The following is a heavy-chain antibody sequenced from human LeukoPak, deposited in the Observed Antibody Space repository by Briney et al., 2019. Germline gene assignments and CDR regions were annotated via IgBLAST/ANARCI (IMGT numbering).Heavy chain of an antibody. CDR2: INPSGGST. D-gene: IGHD6-13*01. CDR1: GYTFTSYG. V-gene: IGHV1-46*01. Sequence: GASVKVSCKASGYTFTSYGISWVRQAPGQGLEWMGIINPSGGSTSYAQKFQGRVTMTRDTSTSTVYMELSSLRSEDTAVYYCARDRGGSSSWSYYYYYYMDVWGKGTTVTVSS. J-gene: IGHJ6*03. CDR3: ARDRGGSSSWSYYYYYYMDV.